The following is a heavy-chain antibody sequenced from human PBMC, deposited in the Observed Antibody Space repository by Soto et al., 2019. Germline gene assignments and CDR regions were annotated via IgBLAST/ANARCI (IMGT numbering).Heavy chain of an antibody. CDR1: GFTVRNSW. Sequence: GGSLRLSCAVSGFTVRNSWMHWVRQAPGEGLVWVSAINNDGSATFYADSVKGRFAISRDNARNTLFLQVNSLRAEDTGVYYCATTFEYWGQGTLVTVSS. J-gene: IGHJ4*02. CDR2: INNDGSAT. V-gene: IGHV3-74*01. CDR3: ATTFEY.